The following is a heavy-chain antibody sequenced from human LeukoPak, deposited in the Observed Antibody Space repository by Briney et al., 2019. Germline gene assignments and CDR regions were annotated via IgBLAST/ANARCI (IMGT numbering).Heavy chain of an antibody. V-gene: IGHV3-30-3*01. Sequence: GGSLRLSCAASGFTFSSYAMHWVRQAPGKGLEWVAVISYDGSNKYYADSVKGRFTISRDNAKNSLYLQMNSLRDEDTAVYYCAKLPMVGTEGPVDYWGQGTLVTVSS. CDR2: ISYDGSNK. J-gene: IGHJ4*02. CDR3: AKLPMVGTEGPVDY. D-gene: IGHD4-23*01. CDR1: GFTFSSYA.